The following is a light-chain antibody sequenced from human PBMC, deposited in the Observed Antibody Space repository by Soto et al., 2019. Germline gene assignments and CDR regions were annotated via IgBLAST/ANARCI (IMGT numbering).Light chain of an antibody. CDR1: QSVSSY. CDR2: DAS. J-gene: IGKJ4*01. Sequence: ETVLTQSPATLSLSPGERVTLSCRASQSVSSYLAWYQQKPGQAPRLLIYDASNRATGIPARFSGSGSGTDFTLTISSLEPEEFAVYYCQQRTNWPLTFGGGTKVEIK. CDR3: QQRTNWPLT. V-gene: IGKV3-11*01.